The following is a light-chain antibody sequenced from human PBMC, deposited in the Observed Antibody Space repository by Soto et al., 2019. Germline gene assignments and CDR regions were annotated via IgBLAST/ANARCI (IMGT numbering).Light chain of an antibody. Sequence: EIVLTQSPATLSFSPGGKTTLSCRARQGVYRYLTWYQQKPGQAPRLLIYDASNRATGIPARFSGSGSGTDFTLTISSLEPEDFAVYYCQQRSNWPPTFGQGTKLEIK. J-gene: IGKJ2*01. V-gene: IGKV3-11*01. CDR2: DAS. CDR3: QQRSNWPPT. CDR1: QGVYRY.